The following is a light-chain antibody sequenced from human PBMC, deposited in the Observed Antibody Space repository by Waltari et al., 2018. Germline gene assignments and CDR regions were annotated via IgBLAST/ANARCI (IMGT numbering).Light chain of an antibody. CDR2: WAS. J-gene: IGKJ3*01. CDR3: QQYYSTPLT. Sequence: DIVMTQSPDSLAVSPGERATINCKSSQSVLYSSNNKNYLAWYQQKPGQPPKLPIYWASTRESGVPDRFSGSGSGTDFTLTISSLQAEDVAVYYCQQYYSTPLTFGPGTKVDIK. V-gene: IGKV4-1*01. CDR1: QSVLYSSNNKNY.